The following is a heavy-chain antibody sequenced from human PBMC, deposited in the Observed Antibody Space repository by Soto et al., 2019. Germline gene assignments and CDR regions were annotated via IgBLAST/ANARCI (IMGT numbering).Heavy chain of an antibody. CDR3: ARDSEYSYGYYYGMDV. CDR1: GGSISSGGYS. CDR2: IYHSGST. V-gene: IGHV4-30-2*01. D-gene: IGHD5-18*01. Sequence: QLQLQESGSGLVKPSQTLSLTCAVSGGSISSGGYSWSWIRQPPGKGLEWIGYIYHSGSTYYNPSLKSRVSISVDTSKNQFSLKLSSVTAADTAVYYCARDSEYSYGYYYGMDVWGQGTTVTVSS. J-gene: IGHJ6*02.